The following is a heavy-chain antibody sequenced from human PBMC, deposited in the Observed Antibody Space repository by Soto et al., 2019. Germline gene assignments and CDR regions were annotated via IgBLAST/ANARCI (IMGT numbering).Heavy chain of an antibody. J-gene: IGHJ4*02. Sequence: SANVYSKMSGHTLTELSIQWERQAPVKGLEWMGGFDPEGGEAIYAQKWHGRVTVTEDTVTGTAYMELRGLKYDDTAVYYCATPKPLRGAMITNINFDFWGQGTPVTVSS. CDR1: GHTLTELS. CDR2: FDPEGGEA. CDR3: ATPKPLRGAMITNINFDF. D-gene: IGHD3-10*01. V-gene: IGHV1-24*01.